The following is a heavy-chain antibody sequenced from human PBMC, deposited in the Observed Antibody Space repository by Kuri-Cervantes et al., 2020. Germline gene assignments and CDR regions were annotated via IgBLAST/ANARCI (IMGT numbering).Heavy chain of an antibody. CDR3: AKGGSYDILTGYRHYYYFNTMDV. J-gene: IGHJ6*02. D-gene: IGHD3-9*01. Sequence: GESLKISCAASGFTFSSYSMNWVRQAPGKGLEWVSSISSSSSYIYYADSVKGRFTISRDNSKNTLYLQMNSLRAEDTAVYYFAKGGSYDILTGYRHYYYFNTMDVWGQGTTVTVSS. CDR2: ISSSSSYI. V-gene: IGHV3-21*04. CDR1: GFTFSSYS.